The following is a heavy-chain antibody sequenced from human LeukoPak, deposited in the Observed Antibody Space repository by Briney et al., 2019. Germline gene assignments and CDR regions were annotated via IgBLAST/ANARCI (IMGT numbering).Heavy chain of an antibody. J-gene: IGHJ5*02. V-gene: IGHV1-2*02. D-gene: IGHD2-15*01. CDR2: MYPNTGVT. CDR1: GYTFSDHY. CDR3: ARIGCVGAICYGWFDP. Sequence: WASLKVSCEASGYTFSDHYIHWVRQAPGQGLEWMGWMYPNTGVTNLAEKFQGSVAMTRDTSVTTPYMELSSLITDDTAIYYCARIGCVGAICYGWFDPWGQGTLVTVSS.